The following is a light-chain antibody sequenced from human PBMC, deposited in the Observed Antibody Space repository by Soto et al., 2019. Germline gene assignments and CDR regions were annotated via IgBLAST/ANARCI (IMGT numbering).Light chain of an antibody. CDR3: CSYAGSATYV. CDR2: EGS. CDR1: SSYVEGYNL. J-gene: IGLJ1*01. Sequence: QSALTQPASVSGSPGQSITISCTGISSYVEGYNLVSWYQQYPGKAPKLIYEGSKRPSGVSNRFSDSKSGNTASLTISGLQAEDEAYYYCCSYAGSATYVFGTGTKLTVL. V-gene: IGLV2-23*01.